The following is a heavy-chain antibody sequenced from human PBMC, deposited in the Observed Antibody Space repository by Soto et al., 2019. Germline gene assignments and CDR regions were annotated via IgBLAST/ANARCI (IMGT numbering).Heavy chain of an antibody. D-gene: IGHD3-9*01. V-gene: IGHV3-21*01. CDR3: ARDTGLGGYFDY. CDR1: GFTFSSYS. J-gene: IGHJ4*02. CDR2: ISSSSSYI. Sequence: GGSLRLSCAASGFTFSSYSMNWVRQAPGKGLEWVSSISSSSSYIYYADSVKGRFTISRDNAKNSLYLQMNSLRAEDTAVYYCARDTGLGGYFDYWGQGTLVTVSS.